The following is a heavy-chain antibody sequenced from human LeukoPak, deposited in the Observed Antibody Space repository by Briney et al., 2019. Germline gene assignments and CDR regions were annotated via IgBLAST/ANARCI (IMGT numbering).Heavy chain of an antibody. V-gene: IGHV4-59*01. Sequence: SETLSLTCTVSGGSISGYYWSWIRQPPGKGLEWIGYIYYSGNSNYNPSLKSRVTISVDTSKNQFSLKLSSVTAADTAVYYCARDRIYGDYLDYYYGMDVWGQGTTVTVSS. D-gene: IGHD4-17*01. J-gene: IGHJ6*02. CDR2: IYYSGNS. CDR3: ARDRIYGDYLDYYYGMDV. CDR1: GGSISGYY.